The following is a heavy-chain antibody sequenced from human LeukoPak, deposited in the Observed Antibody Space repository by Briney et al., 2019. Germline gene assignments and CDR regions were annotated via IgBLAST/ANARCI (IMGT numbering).Heavy chain of an antibody. CDR1: GFTFSSYG. Sequence: GGSLRLSCAASGFTFSSYGMSWVRQAPGKGLEWVSAISGSGGSTYYADSVKGRFTISRDNSKNSLYLQMNSLRAEDTAVYYCARDRWGYYYYYYYYYMDVWGQGTLVTVSS. J-gene: IGHJ6*03. V-gene: IGHV3-23*01. D-gene: IGHD3-22*01. CDR2: ISGSGGST. CDR3: ARDRWGYYYYYYYYYMDV.